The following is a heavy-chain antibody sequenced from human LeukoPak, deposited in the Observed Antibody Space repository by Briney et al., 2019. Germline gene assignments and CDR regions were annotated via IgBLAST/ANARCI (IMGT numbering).Heavy chain of an antibody. CDR2: ISSSSSYI. D-gene: IGHD6-19*01. Sequence: GGSLRLSCAASGFTFSSYSMNWVRQAPGKGLEWVSSISSSSSYIYYADSVKGRFTISRDNAKNSLYLQMNSLRAEDTAVYYCARDSVGMYSSGWYDAFDIWGQGTMVTVSS. V-gene: IGHV3-21*01. J-gene: IGHJ3*02. CDR1: GFTFSSYS. CDR3: ARDSVGMYSSGWYDAFDI.